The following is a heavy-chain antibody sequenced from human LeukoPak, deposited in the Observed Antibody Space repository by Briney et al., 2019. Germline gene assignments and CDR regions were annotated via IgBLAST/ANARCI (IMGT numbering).Heavy chain of an antibody. Sequence: GGSLRLSCAASGYTFSSYSMHWVRQAPGQGLERVAFIRYDGSNKYYADSVKGRFTISRDNSKNTLYLQMNSLRAEHTAVYYCAKHYYDSSGGFDCWGQGTLVTVSS. V-gene: IGHV3-30*02. CDR1: GYTFSSYS. CDR3: AKHYYDSSGGFDC. J-gene: IGHJ4*02. CDR2: IRYDGSNK. D-gene: IGHD3-22*01.